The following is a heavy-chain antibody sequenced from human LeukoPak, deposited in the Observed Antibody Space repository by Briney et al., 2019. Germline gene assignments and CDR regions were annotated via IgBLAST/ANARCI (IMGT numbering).Heavy chain of an antibody. D-gene: IGHD3-22*01. CDR2: IIPILGIA. CDR3: ARGDSSGYLGFGY. V-gene: IGHV1-69*04. CDR1: GGTFSSYA. Sequence: SVNVSCEASGGTFSSYAISWVRQAPGQGLEWMGRIIPILGIANYAQKFQGRVTVTADKSTSTAYMELSSLRSEDTAVYYCARGDSSGYLGFGYWGQGTLVTVSS. J-gene: IGHJ4*02.